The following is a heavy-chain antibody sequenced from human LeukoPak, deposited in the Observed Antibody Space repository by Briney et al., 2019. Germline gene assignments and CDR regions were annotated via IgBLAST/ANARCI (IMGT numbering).Heavy chain of an antibody. V-gene: IGHV1-69*05. CDR3: AQMPDGYNGVVDY. Sequence: SVKVSCKASGGTFSSYAISWVRQAPGQGLEWMGRVIPIFGTANYAQKFQGRVTITTDESTSTAYMELSSLRSEDTAVYYCAQMPDGYNGVVDYWGQGTLVTVSS. J-gene: IGHJ4*02. D-gene: IGHD5-24*01. CDR2: VIPIFGTA. CDR1: GGTFSSYA.